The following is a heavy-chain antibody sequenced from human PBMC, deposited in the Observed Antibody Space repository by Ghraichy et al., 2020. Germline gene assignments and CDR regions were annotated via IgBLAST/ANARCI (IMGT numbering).Heavy chain of an antibody. Sequence: ASVKVSCKASGYTFTGYYMHWVRQAPGQGLEWMGWINPNSGGTNYAQKFQGRVTMTRDTSISTAYMELSRLRSDDTAVNYCARDDLVGASHLFDYWGQGTLVTVSS. CDR2: INPNSGGT. D-gene: IGHD1-26*01. CDR3: ARDDLVGASHLFDY. V-gene: IGHV1-2*02. CDR1: GYTFTGYY. J-gene: IGHJ4*02.